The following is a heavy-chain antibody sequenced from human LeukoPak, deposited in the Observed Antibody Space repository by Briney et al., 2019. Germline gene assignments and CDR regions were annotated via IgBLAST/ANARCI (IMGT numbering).Heavy chain of an antibody. CDR1: GGSISSGGYS. CDR3: ARSLYSSSSVDY. D-gene: IGHD6-6*01. CDR2: IYHSGST. Sequence: PSQTLSLTCAVSGGSISSGGYSWSWIRQPPGKGLEWIGYIYHSGSTYYNPSLKSRVTISVDRSKNQFSLKLSSVTAADTAVYYCARSLYSSSSVDYWGQGTLVTVSS. J-gene: IGHJ4*02. V-gene: IGHV4-30-2*01.